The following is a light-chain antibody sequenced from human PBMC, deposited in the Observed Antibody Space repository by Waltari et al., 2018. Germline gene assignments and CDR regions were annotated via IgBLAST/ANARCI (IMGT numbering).Light chain of an antibody. V-gene: IGLV2-23*01. CDR1: SSDVGSYNL. J-gene: IGLJ3*02. CDR3: CSYAGSSTLV. CDR2: EDT. Sequence: QSALTQPASVSGSPGQSISISCTGTSSDVGSYNLVSWYQQHPDKATKLVIYEDTKRPSGVSTRFSGSKSGTTASLTISGLQAEDEADYYCCSYAGSSTLVFGGGTKLTVL.